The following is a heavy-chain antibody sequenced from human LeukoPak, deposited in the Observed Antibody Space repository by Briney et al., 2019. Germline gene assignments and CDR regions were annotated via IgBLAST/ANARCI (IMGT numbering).Heavy chain of an antibody. CDR2: IYYSGST. Sequence: SETLSLTCTVSGGYISSYYWSWIRQPPGKGLEWIGYIYYSGSTNYNPSLKSRVAISVDTSQNQFSLKMSFVTAADTAVYYCARGKGSGYYSNFDYWGQGTLVTVSS. CDR1: GGYISSYY. V-gene: IGHV4-59*01. J-gene: IGHJ4*02. D-gene: IGHD3-22*01. CDR3: ARGKGSGYYSNFDY.